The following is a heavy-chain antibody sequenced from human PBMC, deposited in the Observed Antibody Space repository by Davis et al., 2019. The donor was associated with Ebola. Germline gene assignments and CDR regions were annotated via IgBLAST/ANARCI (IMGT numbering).Heavy chain of an antibody. CDR1: GGTFSSYA. CDR2: IIPIFGTA. D-gene: IGHD6-13*01. CDR3: ARTIAAAGTQGVDY. Sequence: SVKVSCKASGGTFSSYAISWVRQAPGQGLEWMGGIIPIFGTANYAQKFQGRVTITADESTSTAYMELSSLRSEDTAVYYCARTIAAAGTQGVDYWGQGTLVTVSS. J-gene: IGHJ4*02. V-gene: IGHV1-69*13.